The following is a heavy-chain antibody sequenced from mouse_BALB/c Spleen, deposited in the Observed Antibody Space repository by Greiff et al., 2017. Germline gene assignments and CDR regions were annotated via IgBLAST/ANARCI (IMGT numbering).Heavy chain of an antibody. J-gene: IGHJ3*01. CDR1: GYTFTDYY. CDR3: ANGGAWFAY. Sequence: QVQLQQSGAELARPGASVKLSCKASGYTFTDYYINWVKQRTGQGLEWIGEIYPGSGNTYYNEKFKGKATLTADKSSSTAYMQLSSLTSEDSAVYFCANGGAWFAYWGQGTLVTVSA. V-gene: IGHV1-77*01. CDR2: IYPGSGNT.